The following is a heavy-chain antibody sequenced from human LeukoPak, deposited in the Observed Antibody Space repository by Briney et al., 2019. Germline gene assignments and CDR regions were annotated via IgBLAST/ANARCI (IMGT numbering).Heavy chain of an antibody. V-gene: IGHV3-30*04. Sequence: HPGGSLRLSCAASGFTFSSYAMHWVRQAPGKGLEWVAVISYDGSNKYYADSVKGRFTISRDNSKNTLYLQMNSLRAEDTAVYYCARVVVDTAMDYFDYWGQGTLVTVSS. CDR1: GFTFSSYA. CDR3: ARVVVDTAMDYFDY. CDR2: ISYDGSNK. D-gene: IGHD5-18*01. J-gene: IGHJ4*02.